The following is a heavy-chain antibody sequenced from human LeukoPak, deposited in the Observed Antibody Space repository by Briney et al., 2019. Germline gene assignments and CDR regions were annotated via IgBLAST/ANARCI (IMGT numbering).Heavy chain of an antibody. CDR1: GGSFSGYY. D-gene: IGHD6-13*01. Sequence: SETLSLTCAVYGGSFSGYYWSWIRQPPGKGLEWIGEINHSGSTNYNPSLKSRVTISVDTSKNQFSLKLSSVTAADTAVYYCARHGGAAAGWELWFDPWGQGTLVTVSS. J-gene: IGHJ5*02. CDR3: ARHGGAAAGWELWFDP. CDR2: INHSGST. V-gene: IGHV4-34*01.